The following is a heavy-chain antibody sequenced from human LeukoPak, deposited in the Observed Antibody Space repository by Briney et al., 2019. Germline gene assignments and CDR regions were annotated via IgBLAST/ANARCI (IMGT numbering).Heavy chain of an antibody. CDR3: AFDSTDYYG. CDR2: IYHSGST. D-gene: IGHD3-22*01. Sequence: SETLSLTCAVSSGSINSNWWSWVRQPPGKRLEWIGEIYHSGSTNYNPTLKSRVTISVDKSKNQFSLSLTSVTAADTAVYYCAFDSTDYYGWGQGTLVTVSS. CDR1: SGSINSNW. V-gene: IGHV4-4*02. J-gene: IGHJ4*02.